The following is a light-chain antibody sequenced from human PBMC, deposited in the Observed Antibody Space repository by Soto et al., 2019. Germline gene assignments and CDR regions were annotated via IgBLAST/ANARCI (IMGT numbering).Light chain of an antibody. CDR1: QSLVHSDGIAY. J-gene: IGKJ5*01. CDR2: EVS. Sequence: DVVMTQTPLSLPVTLGQPAAISCRSNQSLVHSDGIAYFSWYLQKPGQSPQLLIYEVSTRVSGVPDRFSGSGSGTDFTLEISRVETDDVGIYYCMQSTQLPPTFGQGTRLEI. V-gene: IGKV2D-29*02. CDR3: MQSTQLPPT.